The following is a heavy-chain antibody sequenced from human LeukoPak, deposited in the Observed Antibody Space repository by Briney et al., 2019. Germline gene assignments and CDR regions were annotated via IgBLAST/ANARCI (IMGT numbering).Heavy chain of an antibody. CDR1: GGSFSGYY. CDR2: INHSGST. Sequence: SETLSLTCAVYGGSFSGYYWSWIRQPPGKGLEWIGEINHSGSTNYNPSLKSRVTISVDTSKNQFSLNLTSVTAADTAVYYCARNAFDIWGQGTMVTVSS. CDR3: ARNAFDI. V-gene: IGHV4-34*01. J-gene: IGHJ3*02.